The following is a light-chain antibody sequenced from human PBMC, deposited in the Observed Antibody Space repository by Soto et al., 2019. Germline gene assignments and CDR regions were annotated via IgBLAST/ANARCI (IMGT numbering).Light chain of an antibody. J-gene: IGKJ1*01. V-gene: IGKV3-20*01. CDR2: GAS. CDR1: QSVSSNY. CDR3: QHYGSSPET. Sequence: DIVMTQSPAFVSASLGERVTLSCRASQSVSSNYLAWYQQKPGQAPRLLIYGASSRATGIPDRFSGSGSGTDFTLTISRLEPEDFAVYYCQHYGSSPETFGQGTKV.